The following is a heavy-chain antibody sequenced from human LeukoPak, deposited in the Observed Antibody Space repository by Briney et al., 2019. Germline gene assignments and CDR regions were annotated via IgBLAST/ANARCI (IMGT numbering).Heavy chain of an antibody. V-gene: IGHV4-34*01. CDR1: GGSFSGYY. CDR3: ARVPGPYCGGDCYSP. J-gene: IGHJ5*02. Sequence: SETLSLTCAVYGGSFSGYYWSWIRQPPGKGLEWIGEINHSGSTNYNPSLKSRVTISVDTSKNQFSLKLSSATAADTAVYYCARVPGPYCGGDCYSPWGRGTLVTVSS. D-gene: IGHD2-21*02. CDR2: INHSGST.